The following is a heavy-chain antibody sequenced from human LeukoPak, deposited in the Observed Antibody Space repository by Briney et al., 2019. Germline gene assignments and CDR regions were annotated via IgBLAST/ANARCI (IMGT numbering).Heavy chain of an antibody. CDR3: ARDPYSSSYFDY. CDR1: GGSISSSSYH. J-gene: IGHJ4*02. V-gene: IGHV4-39*07. CDR2: ICYSGST. D-gene: IGHD6-13*01. Sequence: SETLSLTCTVSGGSISSSSYHWGWIRQPPGKGLEWIGSICYSGSTYYNPSLKSRVTISVDTSKNQFSLKLSSVTAADTAVYYCARDPYSSSYFDYWGQGTLVTVSS.